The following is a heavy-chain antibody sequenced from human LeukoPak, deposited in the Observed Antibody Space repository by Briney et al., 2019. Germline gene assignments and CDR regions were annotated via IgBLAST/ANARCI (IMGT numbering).Heavy chain of an antibody. CDR2: IYYSGST. Sequence: SSETLSLTCTVSGGSISSSSYYWGWIRQPPGKGLEWIGSIYYSGSTYYNPSLKSRVTISVDTSKNQFSLKLSSVTAADTAVYYCARHKGMDYYDSSGYPHFDYWGQGTLVTVSS. D-gene: IGHD3-22*01. CDR1: GGSISSSSYY. J-gene: IGHJ4*02. V-gene: IGHV4-39*01. CDR3: ARHKGMDYYDSSGYPHFDY.